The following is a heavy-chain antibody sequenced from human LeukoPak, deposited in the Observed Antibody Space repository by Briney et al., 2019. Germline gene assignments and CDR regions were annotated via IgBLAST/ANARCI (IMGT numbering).Heavy chain of an antibody. CDR1: GGSISSYY. CDR2: IYYSGST. J-gene: IGHJ4*02. D-gene: IGHD3-22*01. Sequence: SETLSLTCTVSGGSISSYYWSWIRQPPGKGLEWIGYIYYSGSTNYNPSLKSRVTISVDTSKNQFSLKLSSVTAADTAVYYCARGPWSDYYDSSLIFDYWGQGTLVTVSS. CDR3: ARGPWSDYYDSSLIFDY. V-gene: IGHV4-59*01.